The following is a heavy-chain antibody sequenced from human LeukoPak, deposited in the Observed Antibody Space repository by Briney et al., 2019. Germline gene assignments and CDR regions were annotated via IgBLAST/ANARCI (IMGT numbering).Heavy chain of an antibody. CDR2: IYHSGST. V-gene: IGHV4-4*02. CDR3: ARGPGDYVWGSYRFDY. J-gene: IGHJ4*02. CDR1: GGSISSSNW. Sequence: PSETLSLTCAVSGGSISSSNWWSWVRQPPGKGLEWIGEIYHSGSTNYNPSLKSRVTISVDKSKNQFSLKLSSVTAADTAVYYCARGPGDYVWGSYRFDYWGQGTLVTVSS. D-gene: IGHD3-16*02.